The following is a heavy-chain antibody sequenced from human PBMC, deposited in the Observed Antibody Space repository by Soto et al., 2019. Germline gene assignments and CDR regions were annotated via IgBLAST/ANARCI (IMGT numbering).Heavy chain of an antibody. CDR1: GDSITRGGYS. V-gene: IGHV4-30-2*01. J-gene: IGHJ4*02. CDR2: IYHTGSA. Sequence: QVQLQESGSGLVKPSETLSLTCSVSGDSITRGGYSWSWIRQPPRSGLAWIGYIYHTGSASYSPSLKGRVTISVDKSKNQFSLSLNSVTAADTAIYYCARAHYGPSGYYFDSWCQGSLFTVSS. D-gene: IGHD3-22*01. CDR3: ARAHYGPSGYYFDS.